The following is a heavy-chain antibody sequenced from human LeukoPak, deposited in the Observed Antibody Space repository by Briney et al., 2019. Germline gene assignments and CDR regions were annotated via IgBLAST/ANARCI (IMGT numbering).Heavy chain of an antibody. V-gene: IGHV1-18*01. CDR1: GYTFTSYG. Sequence: ASVKVSCKASGYTFTSYGISWARQAPGQGLEWMGWISAYNGNTNYAQKLQGRVTITTDTSTSTAYMELRSLRSDDTAVYYCAREHIAAARDQYFQHWGQGTLVTVSS. J-gene: IGHJ1*01. CDR3: AREHIAAARDQYFQH. D-gene: IGHD6-13*01. CDR2: ISAYNGNT.